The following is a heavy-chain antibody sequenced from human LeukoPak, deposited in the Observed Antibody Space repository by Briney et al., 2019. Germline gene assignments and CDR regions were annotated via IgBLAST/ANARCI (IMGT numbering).Heavy chain of an antibody. CDR2: IYSGGST. Sequence: GGSLRLSCAASGFTVSSNYMTWVRQAPGKGLEWDSVIYSGGSTYYADSVKGRFTISRDNSKNMVYLQINSLRAEDTAVYYCARDVVGPNRWVYGMDVWGQGTTVTVSS. V-gene: IGHV3-53*01. J-gene: IGHJ6*02. CDR3: ARDVVGPNRWVYGMDV. CDR1: GFTVSSNY. D-gene: IGHD3/OR15-3a*01.